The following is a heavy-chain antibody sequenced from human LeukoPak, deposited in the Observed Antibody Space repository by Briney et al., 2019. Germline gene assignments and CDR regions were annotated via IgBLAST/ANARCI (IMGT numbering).Heavy chain of an antibody. CDR2: LNWNGAST. CDR1: GFTFDDYG. Sequence: GGSLRLSCAASGFTFDDYGLSWVRQVPGKGLEWVSGLNWNGASTGYADSVKGRFTISRDNAKNSLYLQMNSLRAEDTAVYYCARSMGETSGSPPPTDAFDIWGQGTMVTVSS. D-gene: IGHD1-26*01. J-gene: IGHJ3*02. CDR3: ARSMGETSGSPPPTDAFDI. V-gene: IGHV3-20*04.